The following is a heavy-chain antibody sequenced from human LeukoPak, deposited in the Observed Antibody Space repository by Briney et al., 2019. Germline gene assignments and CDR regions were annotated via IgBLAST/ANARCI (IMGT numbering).Heavy chain of an antibody. D-gene: IGHD3-16*01. J-gene: IGHJ3*02. CDR1: GFTVSSYS. CDR3: AKDREYSYVYDAFDI. V-gene: IGHV3-23*01. CDR2: MSGSGGST. Sequence: GGSLRLSCAASGFTVSSYSMSWVRQAPGKGLEWVSGMSGSGGSTYYADSVKSLFIISRDNSKNTLYLQMNTLRAEDTGVYYCAKDREYSYVYDAFDIWGQGTMVTVCS.